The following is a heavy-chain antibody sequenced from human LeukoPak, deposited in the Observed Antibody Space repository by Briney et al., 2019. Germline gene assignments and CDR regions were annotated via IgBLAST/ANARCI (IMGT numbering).Heavy chain of an antibody. CDR1: GFTFSSYA. CDR3: AKSTSSWERVDY. D-gene: IGHD6-13*01. Sequence: GGSLRLSCAASGFTFSSYAMSWVRQAPGKGLEWVSSISGSSGRTYYADSVKGRFIIARENSNNSLYLQRNSLRAEDAAEYCCAKSTSSWERVDYWGQGTLVTVSS. V-gene: IGHV3-23*01. CDR2: ISGSSGRT. J-gene: IGHJ4*02.